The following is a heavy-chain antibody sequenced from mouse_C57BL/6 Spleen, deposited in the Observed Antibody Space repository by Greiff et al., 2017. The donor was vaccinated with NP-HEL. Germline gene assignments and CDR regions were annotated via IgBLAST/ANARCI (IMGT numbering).Heavy chain of an antibody. CDR1: GYAFSSYW. CDR3: ARGYVSGGMDY. V-gene: IGHV1-80*01. CDR2: IYPGDGDT. J-gene: IGHJ4*01. Sequence: QVQLQQSGAELVKPGASVKISCKASGYAFSSYWMNWVKQRPGKGLEWIGQIYPGDGDTNYNGKFKGKATLTADKSSSTAYMQLSSLTSEDSAVYFCARGYVSGGMDYWGQGTSVTVSS. D-gene: IGHD3-1*01.